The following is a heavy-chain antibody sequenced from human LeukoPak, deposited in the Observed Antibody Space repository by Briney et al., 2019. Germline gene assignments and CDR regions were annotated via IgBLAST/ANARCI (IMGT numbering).Heavy chain of an antibody. J-gene: IGHJ6*02. V-gene: IGHV3-53*01. CDR1: GFTFSSYS. CDR3: ARAPSYYYGMDV. CDR2: VYSGGST. Sequence: GGSLRLSCAASGFTFSSYSMNWVRQAPGKGLEWVSVVYSGGSTYYADSVKGRFTISRDNSENTLYLQMNSLRAEDTAVYYCARAPSYYYGMDVWGQGTTVTVSS.